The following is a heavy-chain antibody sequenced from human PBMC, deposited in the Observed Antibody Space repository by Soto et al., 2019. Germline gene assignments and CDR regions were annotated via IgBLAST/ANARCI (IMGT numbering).Heavy chain of an antibody. J-gene: IGHJ5*02. CDR2: ITTSSAHI. D-gene: IGHD2-21*01. Sequence: EVQLVESGGGLVKPGGSLRLSCAASGFTFNTYDMNWVRQAPGKGLEWVSSITTSSAHIYYADSLRGRITISRHNAKNSLFLHMNSLRPEDTAVYYCVRSGTARLLRHNWFDPWGQGTLVTVSS. CDR1: GFTFNTYD. V-gene: IGHV3-21*01. CDR3: VRSGTARLLRHNWFDP.